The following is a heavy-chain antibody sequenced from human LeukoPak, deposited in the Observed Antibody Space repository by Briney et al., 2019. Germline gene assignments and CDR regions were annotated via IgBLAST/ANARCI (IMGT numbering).Heavy chain of an antibody. J-gene: IGHJ4*02. CDR2: IKSKTDGGTT. Sequence: GGSLRLSCAASGFTFSSYAMSWVRQAPGKGLEWVGHIKSKTDGGTTDYAAPVKGRFTISRDDSKNTLYLQMNSLKTEDTAVYYCTTSTGDGWSSGYYFGYWGQGTLVTVSS. CDR1: GFTFSSYA. CDR3: TTSTGDGWSSGYYFGY. V-gene: IGHV3-15*01. D-gene: IGHD3-22*01.